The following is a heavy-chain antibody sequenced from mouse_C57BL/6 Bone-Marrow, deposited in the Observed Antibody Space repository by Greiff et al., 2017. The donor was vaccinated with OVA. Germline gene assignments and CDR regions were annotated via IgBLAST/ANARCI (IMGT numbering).Heavy chain of an antibody. CDR1: GYTFTSYW. J-gene: IGHJ1*03. V-gene: IGHV1-55*01. CDR3: ARPLRGVFDV. Sequence: QVQLQQPGAELVKPGASVKMSCKASGYTFTSYWITWVKQRPGQGLEWIGDIYPGSGSTNYNEKFKSKATLTVDTASSTAYMQLVSLTSEDSAVYYCARPLRGVFDVWGTGTTVTVSS. CDR2: IYPGSGST. D-gene: IGHD1-1*01.